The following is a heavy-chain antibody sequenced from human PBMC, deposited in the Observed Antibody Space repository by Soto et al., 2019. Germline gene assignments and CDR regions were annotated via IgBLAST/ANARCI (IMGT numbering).Heavy chain of an antibody. V-gene: IGHV3-33*08. CDR2: IWYDGSNA. D-gene: IGHD6-6*01. J-gene: IGHJ6*02. Sequence: QVQLVESGGGVVQPGRSLRLSCATSGFIFSNFGMHWVRQAPGKGLEWVAVIWYDGSNAVSADSVKGRFTISRDNSKNTLYLQMSGLRSEDTAVYYCARDPRTARPSAMVVWGQGTTVTVSS. CDR3: ARDPRTARPSAMVV. CDR1: GFIFSNFG.